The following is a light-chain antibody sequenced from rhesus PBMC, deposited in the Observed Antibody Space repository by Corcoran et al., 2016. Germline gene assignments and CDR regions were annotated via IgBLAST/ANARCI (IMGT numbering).Light chain of an antibody. Sequence: DIQMTQSPSSLSASVGDGVTITCRASQGISTYLNWYQQKPGKAPKPLIYAASSFESGVPSRFSCSGSGTDFTLTISSLQPEDFATYYCLQYNSDPYSFGQGTKVEIK. CDR1: QGISTY. V-gene: IGKV1-43*02. CDR3: LQYNSDPYS. J-gene: IGKJ2*01. CDR2: AAS.